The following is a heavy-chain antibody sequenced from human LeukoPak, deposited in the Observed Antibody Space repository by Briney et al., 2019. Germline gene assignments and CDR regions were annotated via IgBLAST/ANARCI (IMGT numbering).Heavy chain of an antibody. CDR2: IYYTGST. Sequence: SETLSLTCTVSGGSISTYYWSWIRQPPGKGLVWIGYIYYTGSTSYNPSLKSRVTMSLDASKNQFSLELNSVTPADTAVYYCARYEVGWYYFDYWGQGTLVTVSS. J-gene: IGHJ4*02. CDR1: GGSISTYY. V-gene: IGHV4-59*01. CDR3: ARYEVGWYYFDY. D-gene: IGHD6-19*01.